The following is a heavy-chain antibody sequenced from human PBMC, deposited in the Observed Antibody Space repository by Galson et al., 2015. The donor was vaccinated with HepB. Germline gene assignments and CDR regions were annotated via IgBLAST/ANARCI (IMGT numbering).Heavy chain of an antibody. CDR1: GFTFSSYA. D-gene: IGHD3-3*01. CDR2: ISYDGSNK. J-gene: IGHJ6*03. V-gene: IGHV3-30-3*01. CDR3: ARNTREWLFYYMDV. Sequence: SLRLSCAASGFTFSSYAMHWVRQAPGKGLEWVAVISYDGSNKYYADSVKGRFTISRDNSKNTLYLQMNSLRAEDTAVYYCARNTREWLFYYMDVWGKGTTVTVSS.